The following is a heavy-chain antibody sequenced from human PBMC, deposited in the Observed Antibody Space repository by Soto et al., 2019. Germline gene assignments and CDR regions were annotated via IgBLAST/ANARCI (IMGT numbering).Heavy chain of an antibody. V-gene: IGHV1-69*06. CDR1: GGTFSSYA. J-gene: IGHJ4*02. D-gene: IGHD2-15*01. CDR2: IIPIFGTA. Sequence: QVQLVQSGAEVKKPGSSVKVSCKASGGTFSSYAISWVRQAPGQGLEWMGGIIPIFGTANNAQKFQGRVTITADKSTRTAYMELSSLRSEDTAVYYCARGTLGYCSGGSCYGMSYWSQGTLVTVSS. CDR3: ARGTLGYCSGGSCYGMSY.